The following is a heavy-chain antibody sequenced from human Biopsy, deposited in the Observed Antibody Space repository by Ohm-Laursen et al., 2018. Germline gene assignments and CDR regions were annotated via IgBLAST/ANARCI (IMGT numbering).Heavy chain of an antibody. CDR1: GGSIISFY. CDR3: ARRGSGGRSFDH. V-gene: IGHV4-59*08. CDR2: ISDSGST. J-gene: IGHJ4*02. Sequence: TLSLTCSVSGGSIISFYWTWFRQPPGKGPEWSGDISDSGSTNYKPSLKSRFILSADTSKNLFSLNLSSVTAADTAVYYCARRGSGGRSFDHWGQGTLVTVSS. D-gene: IGHD2-15*01.